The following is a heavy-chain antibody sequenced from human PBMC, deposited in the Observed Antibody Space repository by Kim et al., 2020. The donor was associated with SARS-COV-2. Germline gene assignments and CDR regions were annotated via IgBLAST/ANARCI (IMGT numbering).Heavy chain of an antibody. V-gene: IGHV1-8*01. Sequence: ASVKVSCKASGYTFTSYDINWVRQATGQGLEWMGWMNPNSGNTGYAQKFQGRVTMTRNTSISTAYMELSSLRSEDTAVYYCARGLMGLAARLALYWGQGTLVTVSS. J-gene: IGHJ4*02. D-gene: IGHD6-6*01. CDR3: ARGLMGLAARLALY. CDR1: GYTFTSYD. CDR2: MNPNSGNT.